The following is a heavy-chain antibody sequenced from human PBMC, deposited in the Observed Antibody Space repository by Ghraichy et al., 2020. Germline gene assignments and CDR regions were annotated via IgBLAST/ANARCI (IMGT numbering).Heavy chain of an antibody. Sequence: GGSLRLSCTTSVFSLRAHGMHWVRQAPGKGLEWVAFIRFDASDEYYIDSVKGRFTITRDNSKNTLYLQMNSLRAEDTAVYYCAKDRDYNDTSGFYWGFDYWGHVSPVTVSS. CDR2: IRFDASDE. CDR3: AKDRDYNDTSGFYWGFDY. J-gene: IGHJ4*01. D-gene: IGHD3-22*01. CDR1: VFSLRAHG. V-gene: IGHV3-30*02.